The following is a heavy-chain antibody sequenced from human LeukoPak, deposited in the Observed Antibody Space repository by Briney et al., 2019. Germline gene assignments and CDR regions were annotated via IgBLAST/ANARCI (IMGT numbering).Heavy chain of an antibody. CDR2: MWDDGTNE. CDR1: GFNFGIYG. V-gene: IGHV3-33*01. CDR3: ARSYGSGSYDLYYYYMDV. J-gene: IGHJ6*03. Sequence: GGSLRLSCTASGFNFGIYGMHWVRQAPGKGLEWVAVMWDDGTNEYYVESVKGRFTISRDNAKNSLYLQMNSLRAEDTAVYYCARSYGSGSYDLYYYYMDVWGKGTTVTVSS. D-gene: IGHD3-10*01.